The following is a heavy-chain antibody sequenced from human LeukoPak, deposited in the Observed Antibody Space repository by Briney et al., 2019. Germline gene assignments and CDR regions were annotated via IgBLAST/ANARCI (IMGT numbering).Heavy chain of an antibody. CDR3: ATESLPYYDSSGYPNPFDY. V-gene: IGHV1-24*01. D-gene: IGHD3-22*01. Sequence: GASVEVSCKVSGYTLTELSTHWVRQAPGKGLGWMGGFDPEGGEKLYAQKFQGRVTMTEDTSTDTAYMEPSGLRSEGTALYYCATESLPYYDSSGYPNPFDYWGQGTLVTVSS. CDR1: GYTLTELS. J-gene: IGHJ4*02. CDR2: FDPEGGEK.